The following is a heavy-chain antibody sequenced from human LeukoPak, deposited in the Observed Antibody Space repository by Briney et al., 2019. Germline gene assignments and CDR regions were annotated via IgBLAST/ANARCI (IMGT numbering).Heavy chain of an antibody. J-gene: IGHJ5*02. CDR3: ANLAQESSGVP. D-gene: IGHD2-15*01. Sequence: GASVKVSCKASGYTFTGYHIHWVRQAPGQGLEWMGWINPKSGGTHYAQNFQGRVTMTRDTSISTAYMELSRLRSDDTAVYYCANLAQESSGVPWGQGTLVTVSS. V-gene: IGHV1-2*02. CDR1: GYTFTGYH. CDR2: INPKSGGT.